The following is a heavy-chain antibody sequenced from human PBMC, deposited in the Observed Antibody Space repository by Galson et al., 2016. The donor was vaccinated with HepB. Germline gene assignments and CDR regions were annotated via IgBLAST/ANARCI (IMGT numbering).Heavy chain of an antibody. D-gene: IGHD4-17*01. J-gene: IGHJ4*02. CDR1: GGSIGSYY. V-gene: IGHV4-59*01. Sequence: SETLSLTCTVSGGSIGSYYWSWIRQPPGKGLEWIGYVFDFGSTEYNPSLKSRVTISLDTSRTRFSLKLTSVTAADTAVYYCARGARPLTAVRRRRGHLDCWGQGTLVTVSS. CDR3: ARGARPLTAVRRRRGHLDC. CDR2: VFDFGST.